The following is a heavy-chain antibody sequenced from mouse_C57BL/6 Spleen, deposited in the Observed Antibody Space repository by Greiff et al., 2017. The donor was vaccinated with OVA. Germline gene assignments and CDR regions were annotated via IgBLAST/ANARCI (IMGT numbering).Heavy chain of an antibody. D-gene: IGHD1-2*01. J-gene: IGHJ4*01. V-gene: IGHV1-82*01. CDR2: IYPGDGDT. CDR3: ARLDFIYAMDY. CDR1: GYAFSSSW. Sequence: VQLQQSGPELVKPGASVKISCKASGYAFSSSWMNWVKQRPGKGLEWIGRIYPGDGDTNYNGKFKGKATLTADKSSSTAYMQLSSLTSEDSAVYFCARLDFIYAMDYWGQGTSVTVSS.